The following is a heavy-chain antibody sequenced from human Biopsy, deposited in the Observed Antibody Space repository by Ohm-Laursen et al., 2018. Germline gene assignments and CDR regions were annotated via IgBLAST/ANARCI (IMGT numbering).Heavy chain of an antibody. CDR1: GYTFISYD. D-gene: IGHD3-3*01. CDR3: ARVEDKALDHYFDY. V-gene: IGHV1-8*01. Sequence: ASVKVSCKASGYTFISYDIDWVRQATGQGLEWMGWMNPNSGKTGYTQKFQGRVTMTTNTSVNTAYMELRGLTSEDTALYFCARVEDKALDHYFDYWDQGTLVTVSS. J-gene: IGHJ4*02. CDR2: MNPNSGKT.